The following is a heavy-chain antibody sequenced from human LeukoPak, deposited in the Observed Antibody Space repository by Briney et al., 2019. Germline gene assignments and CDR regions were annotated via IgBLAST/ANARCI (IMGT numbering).Heavy chain of an antibody. V-gene: IGHV4-34*01. J-gene: IGHJ4*02. D-gene: IGHD3-9*01. CDR3: ARGVGNILTGYSLDY. Sequence: SETLSLTCAVYGGSFSGYYWSWIRQPPGRGLEWIGEINHSGSTNYNPSLKSRVSISVDTSKNQFSLKLSSVTAADTAVYYCARGVGNILTGYSLDYWGQGTLVTVSS. CDR2: INHSGST. CDR1: GGSFSGYY.